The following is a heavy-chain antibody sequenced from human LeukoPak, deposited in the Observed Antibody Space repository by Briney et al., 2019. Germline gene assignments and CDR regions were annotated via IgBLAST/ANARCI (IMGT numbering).Heavy chain of an antibody. J-gene: IGHJ4*02. Sequence: ASVKVSCKASGYTITSYAMHWVRQAPGQRLEWMGWINAGNGNTKYSQKFQGRVTITRDTSASTAYMELSSLRSEDTAVYYCARVIGWGYYFDYWGQGTLVTVSS. V-gene: IGHV1-3*01. D-gene: IGHD3-16*01. CDR2: INAGNGNT. CDR3: ARVIGWGYYFDY. CDR1: GYTITSYA.